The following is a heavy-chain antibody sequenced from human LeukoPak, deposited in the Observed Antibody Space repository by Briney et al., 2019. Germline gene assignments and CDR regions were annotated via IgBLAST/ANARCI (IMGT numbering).Heavy chain of an antibody. CDR3: ATSGSYSGGVDYFDY. D-gene: IGHD1-26*01. J-gene: IGHJ4*02. V-gene: IGHV1-24*01. CDR1: GYTLTELS. Sequence: EASVKVSCKVSGYTLTELSMHWVRQAPGKGLEWMGGFDPEDGETIYAQKFQGRVTMTEDTSTDTAYMELSSLRSEDTAVYYCATSGSYSGGVDYFDYWGQGTLVTVSS. CDR2: FDPEDGET.